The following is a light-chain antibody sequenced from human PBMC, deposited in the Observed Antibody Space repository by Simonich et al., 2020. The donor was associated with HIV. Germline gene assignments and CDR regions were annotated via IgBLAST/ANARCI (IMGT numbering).Light chain of an antibody. V-gene: IGLV1-47*01. Sequence: QSVLTQPPSASGPPGQRVTISCSGSSSNIGSNYVYWYQQLPGTAPKLLIYMNNHRPSGGPDRFSGSKSGTSASLAISGLQSEDEADYYCAAWDDSLNGPVFGGGTKLTVL. CDR2: MNN. CDR1: SSNIGSNY. J-gene: IGLJ2*01. CDR3: AAWDDSLNGPV.